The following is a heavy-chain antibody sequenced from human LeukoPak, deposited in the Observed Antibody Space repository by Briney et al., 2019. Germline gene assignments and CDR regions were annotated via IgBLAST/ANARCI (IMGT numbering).Heavy chain of an antibody. CDR1: GFTFSNYA. D-gene: IGHD1-14*01. J-gene: IGHJ4*02. CDR3: AKIGLNRFDY. CDR2: ICGSGSGGGT. Sequence: PGGSLRLSYAASGFTFSNYAMSWVRQAPGKGLEGVSNICGSGSGGGTYYADSVKGRFTISRDNSKNTLYLQMNNLRAEDTAVYYCAKIGLNRFDYWGQGSLVTVSS. V-gene: IGHV3-23*01.